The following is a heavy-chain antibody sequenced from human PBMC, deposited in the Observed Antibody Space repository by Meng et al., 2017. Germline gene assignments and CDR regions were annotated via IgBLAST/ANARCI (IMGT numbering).Heavy chain of an antibody. CDR2: IYYSGST. D-gene: IGHD2-15*01. Sequence: LPGSTPGLAKPFEPLSPTCTFSGCPIRSSTYYWGWIRHPPGKGLEWIGSIYYSGSTYYNPSLKSRVTISVDTSKNQFSLKLSSVTAADTAVYYCARDFTAVVVAARWGWFDPWGQGTLVTVSS. CDR3: ARDFTAVVVAARWGWFDP. J-gene: IGHJ5*02. V-gene: IGHV4-39*07. CDR1: GCPIRSSTYY.